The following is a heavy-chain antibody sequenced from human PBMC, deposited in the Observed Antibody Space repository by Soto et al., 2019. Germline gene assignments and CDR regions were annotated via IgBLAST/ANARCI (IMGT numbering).Heavy chain of an antibody. D-gene: IGHD6-6*01. V-gene: IGHV3-30*02. CDR2: ITRDGYNK. CDR1: GLIVKIYA. CDR3: TKSSGGSSSVGMDY. Sequence: GGSLRLACAGSGLIVKIYAVNWVRQAPGKGLEWVASITRDGYNKYYADSVKGRFTISRDNSRDTLSLQMTALTIEDSSVYYCTKSSGGSSSVGMDYWGQGTRVTVSS. J-gene: IGHJ4*02.